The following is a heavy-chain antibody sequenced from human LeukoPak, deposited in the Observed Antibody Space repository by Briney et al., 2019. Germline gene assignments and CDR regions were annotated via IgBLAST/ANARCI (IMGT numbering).Heavy chain of an antibody. CDR1: GFTFNRYW. CDR2: IKQDGSAK. Sequence: GGSLRLSCAASGFTFNRYWMSWVRQAPGKELQWVANIKQDGSAKYYVDSVKGRFTISRDNAKNSLYLQMNSLRAEDTAVYYCARDFGHGSGSWGQGTLVTVSS. V-gene: IGHV3-7*01. D-gene: IGHD3-10*01. J-gene: IGHJ4*02. CDR3: ARDFGHGSGS.